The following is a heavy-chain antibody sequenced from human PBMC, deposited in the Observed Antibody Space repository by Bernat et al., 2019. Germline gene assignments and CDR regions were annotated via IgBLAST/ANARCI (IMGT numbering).Heavy chain of an antibody. CDR1: GGTFSSYT. Sequence: QVQLVQSGAEVKKPGSSVKVSCKASGGTFSSYTISWVRQAPGQGLEWMGRIIPILGIANYEQKFQGRVTITADKSTRTAYMELSSLRSEDTAVYYCARVGCGGDCYYYYGMDVWGQGTTVTVSS. CDR3: ARVGCGGDCYYYYGMDV. D-gene: IGHD2-21*02. CDR2: IIPILGIA. J-gene: IGHJ6*02. V-gene: IGHV1-69*02.